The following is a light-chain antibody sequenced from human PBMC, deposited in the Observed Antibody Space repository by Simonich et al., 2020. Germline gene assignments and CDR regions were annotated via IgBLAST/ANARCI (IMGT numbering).Light chain of an antibody. CDR1: QSVLYSSNNKTY. J-gene: IGKJ5*01. V-gene: IGKV4-1*01. Sequence: DIVMTQSPDSLAVSLGERATINCKSSQSVLYSSNNKTYLAWYQQKPGQPPKLLIYWASTREPGVPDRFSGSGSGTDFTLTISSLQAEDVAVYYCQQYYSTPITFGQGTRLEIK. CDR3: QQYYSTPIT. CDR2: WAS.